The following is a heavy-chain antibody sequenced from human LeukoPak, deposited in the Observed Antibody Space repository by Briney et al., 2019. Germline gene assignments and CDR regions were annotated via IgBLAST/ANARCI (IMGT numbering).Heavy chain of an antibody. CDR2: ISSSSSYI. CDR1: GFTFSSYS. Sequence: GGSLRLSCAASGFTFSSYSMNWVRQAPGKGLEWVSSISSSSSYIYYADSVKGRFTISRDNAKSSLYLQMNSLRAEDTAVYYCARDLEWELPGGSYWGQGTLVTVSS. CDR3: ARDLEWELPGGSY. D-gene: IGHD1-26*01. J-gene: IGHJ4*02. V-gene: IGHV3-21*01.